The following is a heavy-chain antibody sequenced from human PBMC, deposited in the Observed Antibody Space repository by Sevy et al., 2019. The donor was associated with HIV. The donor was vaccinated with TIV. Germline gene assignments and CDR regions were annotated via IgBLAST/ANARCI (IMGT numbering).Heavy chain of an antibody. CDR2: FYPEDGET. J-gene: IGHJ5*02. CDR3: ATVHYYDSSGYHNWFDP. Sequence: ASVKVSCKVSGYTLTELSMHWVRQAPGKGLEWMGGFYPEDGETIYAQKFQGRVTMTEDTSTDTAYMELSSLRSEDTAVYYCATVHYYDSSGYHNWFDPWGQGTLVTVSS. D-gene: IGHD3-22*01. V-gene: IGHV1-24*01. CDR1: GYTLTELS.